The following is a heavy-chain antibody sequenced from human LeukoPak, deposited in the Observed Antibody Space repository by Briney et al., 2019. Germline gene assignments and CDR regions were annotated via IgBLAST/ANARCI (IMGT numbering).Heavy chain of an antibody. V-gene: IGHV3-21*04. J-gene: IGHJ3*02. CDR1: GFTFSSYS. CDR2: ISSSSSYI. Sequence: GGSLRLSCAASGFTFSSYSMNWVRQAPGKGLEWVSSISSSSSYIYYADSVKGRFTISRDNSKNTLYLQMNSLRAEDTAVYYCARAKSPRGAFDIWGQGTMVTVSS. CDR3: ARAKSPRGAFDI.